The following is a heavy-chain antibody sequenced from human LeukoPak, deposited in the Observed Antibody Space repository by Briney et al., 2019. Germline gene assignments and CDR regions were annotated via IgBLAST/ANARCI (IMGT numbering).Heavy chain of an antibody. D-gene: IGHD3-3*01. Sequence: KAGGSLRLSCAASGFTFSSYAMHWVRQAPGKGLEWVAVISYDGSNKYYADSVKGRFTISRDNSENTLYLQMNSLRAEDTAVYYCARGVRFLEWLVGSDYYYYMDVWGKGTTVTVSS. J-gene: IGHJ6*03. CDR1: GFTFSSYA. CDR2: ISYDGSNK. V-gene: IGHV3-30*04. CDR3: ARGVRFLEWLVGSDYYYYMDV.